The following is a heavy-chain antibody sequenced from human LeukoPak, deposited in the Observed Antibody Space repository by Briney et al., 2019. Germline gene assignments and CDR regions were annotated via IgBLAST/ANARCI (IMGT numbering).Heavy chain of an antibody. CDR3: IRDDDFYSIDF. D-gene: IGHD2-21*02. CDR1: GFTFSSHW. J-gene: IGHJ4*02. V-gene: IGHV3-74*01. CDR2: IKNDATYA. Sequence: GGSLRLAGVTSGFTFSSHWMHWVRQGPGKGLHCIARIKNDATYADYAGSVKGRFTISRDNAKNALYLQMNRLRAEDTALYYCIRDDDFYSIDFWGQGSLVTVSS.